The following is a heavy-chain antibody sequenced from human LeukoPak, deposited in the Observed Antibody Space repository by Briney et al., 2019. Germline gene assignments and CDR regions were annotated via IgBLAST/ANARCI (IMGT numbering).Heavy chain of an antibody. CDR3: ARHKRDGLWFGELLYPYYFDY. J-gene: IGHJ4*02. V-gene: IGHV5-51*01. D-gene: IGHD3-10*01. CDR2: IYPGDSDT. Sequence: GESLKISRKGSGYSFTSYWIGRVRQMPGKGLAWMGIIYPGDSDTRYSPSFQGQVTISADKSISTAYLQWSSLKASDSAMYYCARHKRDGLWFGELLYPYYFDYWGQGTLVTVSS. CDR1: GYSFTSYW.